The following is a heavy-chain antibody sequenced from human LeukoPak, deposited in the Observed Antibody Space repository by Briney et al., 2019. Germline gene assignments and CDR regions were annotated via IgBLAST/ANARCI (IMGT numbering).Heavy chain of an antibody. CDR3: ARGGTAVIAPYAFDI. D-gene: IGHD4-23*01. Sequence: SETLSLTCTVSGGSISSYYWSWIRQPPGKGLEWIGYIYYSGSTNCNPPVKSRVAMSVDTSKKQFSLKLSSLTAADTAVYYCARGGTAVIAPYAFDIWGQGTMVTVSS. V-gene: IGHV4-59*01. CDR2: IYYSGST. CDR1: GGSISSYY. J-gene: IGHJ3*02.